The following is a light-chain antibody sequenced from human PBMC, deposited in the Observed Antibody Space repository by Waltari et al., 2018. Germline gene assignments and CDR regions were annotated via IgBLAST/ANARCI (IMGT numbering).Light chain of an antibody. Sequence: DIVLTQFPGTLSLSAGERATPSCRASPSIGKYLAWYQLRPGQAPRLLIYDAYIRAAGIPDRFSGSGSGTDFSLTISRLEPDDFAMYYCQHYVRLPVTFGQGTKVEIK. CDR2: DAY. J-gene: IGKJ1*01. V-gene: IGKV3-20*01. CDR1: PSIGKY. CDR3: QHYVRLPVT.